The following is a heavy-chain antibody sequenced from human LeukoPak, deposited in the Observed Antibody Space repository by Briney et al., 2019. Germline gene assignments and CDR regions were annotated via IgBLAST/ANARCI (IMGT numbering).Heavy chain of an antibody. V-gene: IGHV3-23*01. CDR3: AKVGPFGELSFSDY. Sequence: PGGSLRLSCAASGFSFSTYAMKWVRQAPGRGLEWVSTIGGSGDNKYYADSVKGRFTISRENSKNTLSLRMNSLRAEDTAVYYCAKVGPFGELSFSDYWGQGTLVTVSS. CDR2: IGGSGDNK. D-gene: IGHD3-10*01. CDR1: GFSFSTYA. J-gene: IGHJ4*02.